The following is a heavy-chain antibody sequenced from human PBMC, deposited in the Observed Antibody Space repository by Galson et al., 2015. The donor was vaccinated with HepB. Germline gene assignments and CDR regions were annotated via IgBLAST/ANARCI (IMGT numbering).Heavy chain of an antibody. CDR3: VRKGAAIFGVGSWFDP. D-gene: IGHD3-3*01. CDR2: FSATGSTI. J-gene: IGHJ5*02. CDR1: GFTFGSYN. V-gene: IGHV3-48*01. Sequence: SLRLSCAASGFTFGSYNMNWVRQAPGKGLEWISFFSATGSTIFYADSVKGRFTVSRDNAKNSIYLRMSNLRVEDTALYYCVRKGAAIFGVGSWFDPWGQGTLVTV.